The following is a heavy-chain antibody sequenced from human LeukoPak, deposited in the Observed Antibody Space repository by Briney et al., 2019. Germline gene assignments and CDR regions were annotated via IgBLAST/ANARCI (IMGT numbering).Heavy chain of an antibody. J-gene: IGHJ4*02. CDR1: GFTFSGYS. V-gene: IGHV3-21*01. Sequence: GGSLRLSCAASGFTFSGYSMNWVRQAPGKGLEWVSSISSSSSYIYYADSVKGRFTISRDNAKNSLYLQMNSLGAEDTAVYYCARDRRIAVAGYFDYWGQGTLVTVSS. D-gene: IGHD6-19*01. CDR3: ARDRRIAVAGYFDY. CDR2: ISSSSSYI.